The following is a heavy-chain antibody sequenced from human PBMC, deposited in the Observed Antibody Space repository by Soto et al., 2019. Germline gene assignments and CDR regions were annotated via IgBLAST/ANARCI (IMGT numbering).Heavy chain of an antibody. J-gene: IGHJ2*01. Sequence: KGLVWFPSINSDGTSTSYADSVKGRFTISRDNAKNTLYLQMNSLSAGDTAVYYCARSFFFQAEDGIRDVRSVSAFLLNRSSDL. CDR2: INSDGTST. V-gene: IGHV3-74*01. D-gene: IGHD3-10*02. CDR3: ARSFFFQAEDGIRDVRSVSAFLLNRSSDL.